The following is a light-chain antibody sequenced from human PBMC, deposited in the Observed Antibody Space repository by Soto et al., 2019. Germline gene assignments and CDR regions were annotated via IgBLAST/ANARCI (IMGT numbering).Light chain of an antibody. Sequence: QLVLTQSPSASASLGASVKLTCTLSSGHSSYAIAWHQQQPEKGPRYLMKLNSDGSHSKGDGIPDRFSGSSSGAERYLTIPRLQSEDEADYYCQTWGTGIQVFGGGTKVTVL. V-gene: IGLV4-69*01. CDR1: SGHSSYA. CDR2: LNSDGSH. CDR3: QTWGTGIQV. J-gene: IGLJ2*01.